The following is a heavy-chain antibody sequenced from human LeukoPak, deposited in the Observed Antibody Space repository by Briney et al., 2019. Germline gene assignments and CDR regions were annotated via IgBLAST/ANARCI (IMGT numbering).Heavy chain of an antibody. CDR1: GFTFSSYA. J-gene: IGHJ4*02. Sequence: GGSLRLSCAASGFTFSSYAMSWVRQAPGKGLEWVSAISGSGGSTYYADSVKGRFTISRDNSKNTLYLQMNSLRAEATAVYYCAKASYEYYDSSGNYYFDYWGQGALVTVSS. D-gene: IGHD3-22*01. CDR2: ISGSGGST. CDR3: AKASYEYYDSSGNYYFDY. V-gene: IGHV3-23*01.